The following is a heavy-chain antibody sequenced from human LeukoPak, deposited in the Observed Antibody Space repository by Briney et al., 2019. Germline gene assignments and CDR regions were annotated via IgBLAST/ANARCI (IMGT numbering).Heavy chain of an antibody. CDR3: ARDHGDYVQYNWFDP. CDR1: GYTFTGYY. Sequence: ASVKVSCKASGYTFTGYYMHWVRQAPGQGLECLGWLNPNSGCTKYAQKVHGRVTRTRATSIRTAYMELSGLKSDDTAVYYCARDHGDYVQYNWFDPWGQGTLVTVSS. J-gene: IGHJ5*02. CDR2: LNPNSGCT. D-gene: IGHD4-17*01. V-gene: IGHV1-2*02.